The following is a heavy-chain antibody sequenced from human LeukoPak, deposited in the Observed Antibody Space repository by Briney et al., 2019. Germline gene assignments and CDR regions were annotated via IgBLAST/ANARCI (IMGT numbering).Heavy chain of an antibody. J-gene: IGHJ3*02. D-gene: IGHD3-22*01. V-gene: IGHV1-2*02. Sequence: ASVQVSCQASGYTFTGYYMHWVRQAAGQGLEWMGWINPNSGGTNYAQKLQGRVTMTRDTSLSTVYMELSRMGYDDTAVYCCARPFTYYYDSSGLDAFDIWGQGTMVSVS. CDR3: ARPFTYYYDSSGLDAFDI. CDR2: INPNSGGT. CDR1: GYTFTGYY.